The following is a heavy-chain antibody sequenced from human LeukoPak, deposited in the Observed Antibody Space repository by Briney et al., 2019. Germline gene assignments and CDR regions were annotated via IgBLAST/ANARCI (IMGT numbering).Heavy chain of an antibody. V-gene: IGHV4-39*07. CDR1: GGSISSSSNY. CDR2: IYYSGTI. J-gene: IGHJ3*02. CDR3: AREFEYYYDSSGYEVFDI. D-gene: IGHD3-22*01. Sequence: SETLSLTCTVSGGSISSSSNYWGWIRQPPGKGLEWIGSIYYSGTIYYNPSLKSRVTISVDTSKNHLSLKLSSVTAADTAVFYCAREFEYYYDSSGYEVFDIWGQGTMVTVSS.